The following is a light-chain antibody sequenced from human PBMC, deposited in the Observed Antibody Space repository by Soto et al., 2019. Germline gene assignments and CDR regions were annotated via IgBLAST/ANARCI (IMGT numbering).Light chain of an antibody. V-gene: IGKV1-39*01. J-gene: IGKJ4*01. CDR2: AAS. CDR1: QSISSY. CDR3: QQSHSTPLT. Sequence: DIQMTQSPSSLSSSVGARVTITCRASQSISSYLNWYQQKLGKAPKLLIYAASSLQSGVPSRFSGSGSGTEFTLTISSLQPEDFATYYCQQSHSTPLTFGGGPKVQIK.